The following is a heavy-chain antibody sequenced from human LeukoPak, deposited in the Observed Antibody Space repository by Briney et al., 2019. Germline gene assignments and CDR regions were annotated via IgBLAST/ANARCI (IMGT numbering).Heavy chain of an antibody. D-gene: IGHD2-2*02. CDR2: IIPIFGTA. CDR3: AKGGLSGYCSSTSCYIWFDP. Sequence: GASVKVSCKASGGTFSSYAISWVRQAPGQGLEWMGGIIPIFGTANYAQKFQGRVTITADESTSTAYMELSSLRSEDTAVYYCAKGGLSGYCSSTSCYIWFDPWGQGTLVTVSS. V-gene: IGHV1-69*13. CDR1: GGTFSSYA. J-gene: IGHJ5*02.